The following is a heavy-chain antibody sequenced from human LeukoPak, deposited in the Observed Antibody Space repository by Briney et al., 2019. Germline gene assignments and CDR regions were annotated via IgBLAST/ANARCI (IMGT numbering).Heavy chain of an antibody. CDR2: ISGSGGTT. J-gene: IGHJ4*01. Sequence: GGSLRLSCAASKFTFSSYAMSWVRQAPGKGLEWVSTISGSGGTTSYADSVKGRFTISRDNSKNTLYLQMNTLRGKDTAVYYCAKGQTSGWYTDFDYWGQGTLVTVSS. CDR1: KFTFSSYA. CDR3: AKGQTSGWYTDFDY. V-gene: IGHV3-23*01. D-gene: IGHD6-19*01.